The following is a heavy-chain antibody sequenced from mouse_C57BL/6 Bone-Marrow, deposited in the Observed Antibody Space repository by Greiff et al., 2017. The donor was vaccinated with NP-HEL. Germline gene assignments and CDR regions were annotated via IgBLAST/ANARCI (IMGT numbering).Heavy chain of an antibody. Sequence: QVHVKQSGAELVRPGASVKLSCKASGYTFTDYYINWVKQRPGQGLEWIARIYPGSGNTYYNEKFKGKATLTAEKSSSTAYMQLSSLTSEDSAVYFCARYYYGSDYWGQGTTLTVSS. D-gene: IGHD1-1*01. CDR2: IYPGSGNT. CDR3: ARYYYGSDY. J-gene: IGHJ2*01. V-gene: IGHV1-76*01. CDR1: GYTFTDYY.